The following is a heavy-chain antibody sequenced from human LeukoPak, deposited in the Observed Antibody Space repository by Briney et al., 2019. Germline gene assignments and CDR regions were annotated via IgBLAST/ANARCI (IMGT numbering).Heavy chain of an antibody. V-gene: IGHV3-23*01. J-gene: IGHJ4*02. CDR3: ARGKYCGVDCYSGFDY. D-gene: IGHD2-21*02. Sequence: GGSLRLSCTASGFTFSSHAMSWVRQAPGKGLGWVSVISGGGGSTYYADSVKGRFTISRDNSKNSLYLQINSLRAEDTAVYYCARGKYCGVDCYSGFDYWGQGTLATVSS. CDR2: ISGGGGST. CDR1: GFTFSSHA.